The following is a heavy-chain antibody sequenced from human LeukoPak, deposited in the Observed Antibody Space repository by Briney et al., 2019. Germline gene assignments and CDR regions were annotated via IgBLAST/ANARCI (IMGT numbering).Heavy chain of an antibody. J-gene: IGHJ6*03. CDR3: ARTYYYGSGSYYLYYYYMDV. CDR2: ISSSSSYI. CDR1: GFTFSSYS. Sequence: GGSLRLSCAASGFTFSSYSMNWVRQAPGKGLEWVSSISSSSSYIYYADSVKGRFTISRDNAKNSLYLQMNSLRAEDMAVYYCARTYYYGSGSYYLYYYYMDVWGKGTTVTVSS. V-gene: IGHV3-21*01. D-gene: IGHD3-10*01.